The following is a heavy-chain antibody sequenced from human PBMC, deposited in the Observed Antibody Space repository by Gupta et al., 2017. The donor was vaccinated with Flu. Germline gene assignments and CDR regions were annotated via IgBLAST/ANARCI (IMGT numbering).Heavy chain of an antibody. Sequence: SRSYWSWIRQPPGKGLEWIAYIYYSGITNYNPSLKSRVTMSVDTSKNQFSLKLSSVTAADTAVYYCARAPAEFWSGQYFDYWGQGTLVTVSS. J-gene: IGHJ4*02. CDR1: SRSY. CDR3: ARAPAEFWSGQYFDY. V-gene: IGHV4-59*01. D-gene: IGHD3-3*01. CDR2: IYYSGIT.